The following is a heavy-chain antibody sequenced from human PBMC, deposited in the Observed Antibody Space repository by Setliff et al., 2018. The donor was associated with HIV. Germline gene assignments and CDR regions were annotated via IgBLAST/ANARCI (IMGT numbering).Heavy chain of an antibody. Sequence: SETLSLTCTVSGGSISSYYWSWIRQPPGKGLEWIGYIYYSGSTNYNPSLKSRVTISVDTSKNQFSLKLSSVTAADTAVYYCARGPYSSGWYGIDYWGQGTLVTVSS. CDR3: ARGPYSSGWYGIDY. CDR1: GGSISSYY. D-gene: IGHD6-19*01. CDR2: IYYSGST. J-gene: IGHJ4*02. V-gene: IGHV4-59*01.